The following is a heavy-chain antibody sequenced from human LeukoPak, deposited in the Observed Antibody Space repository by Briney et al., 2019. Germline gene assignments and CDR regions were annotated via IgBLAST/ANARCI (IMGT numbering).Heavy chain of an antibody. J-gene: IGHJ4*02. Sequence: GGSLRLSCAASGFTFSSYSMSWVRQAPGKGLEWVSGISNSGDSTFYTDSVKGRFTISRDNSKNMLYLQMSSLRVDDTAVYYCAKDIAADKPYYFDYWGQGSLVSASS. CDR3: AKDIAADKPYYFDY. V-gene: IGHV3-23*01. D-gene: IGHD6-13*01. CDR2: ISNSGDST. CDR1: GFTFSSYS.